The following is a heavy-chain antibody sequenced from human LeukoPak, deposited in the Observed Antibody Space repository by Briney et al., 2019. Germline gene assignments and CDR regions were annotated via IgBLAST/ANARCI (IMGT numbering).Heavy chain of an antibody. Sequence: SETLTLTCTVSGGSLNSYCWSWIRQPAGKGLEWIGHIYTGGRTTYTPSPASGVSMSEATSNNQFSLKLTSVTAADTAVYYCARDPNYDILTGYYTDYWGQGTLVTVSS. V-gene: IGHV4-4*07. D-gene: IGHD3-9*01. CDR3: ARDPNYDILTGYYTDY. J-gene: IGHJ4*02. CDR1: GGSLNSYC. CDR2: IYTGGRT.